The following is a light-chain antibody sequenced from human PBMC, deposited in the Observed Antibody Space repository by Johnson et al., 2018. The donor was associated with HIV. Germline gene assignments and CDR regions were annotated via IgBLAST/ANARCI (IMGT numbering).Light chain of an antibody. Sequence: HSVLTQPPSVSAAPGQKVTISCSGSSSNIGNNYVSWYQQFPGAAPKLLIYEDKKRPSGSPYRFSGSKSGTSATLGITGLQTGDEADYYCGTWDSSLRTGFFGTGTKVTVL. CDR1: SSNIGNNY. V-gene: IGLV1-51*02. J-gene: IGLJ1*01. CDR3: GTWDSSLRTGF. CDR2: EDK.